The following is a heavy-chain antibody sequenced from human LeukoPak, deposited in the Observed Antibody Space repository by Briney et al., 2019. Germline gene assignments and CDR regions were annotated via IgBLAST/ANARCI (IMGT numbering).Heavy chain of an antibody. J-gene: IGHJ4*02. V-gene: IGHV4-34*01. CDR3: ARHPVRVVASRRGFDY. CDR2: INHSGST. CDR1: GGSFSGYY. Sequence: SETLSLTCAVYGGSFSGYYWSWIRQPPGKGLEWIGEINHSGSTNYNPSLKSRVTISVDTSKNQFSLKLSSGTAADTAVYYCARHPVRVVASRRGFDYWGQGTLVTVSS. D-gene: IGHD3-22*01.